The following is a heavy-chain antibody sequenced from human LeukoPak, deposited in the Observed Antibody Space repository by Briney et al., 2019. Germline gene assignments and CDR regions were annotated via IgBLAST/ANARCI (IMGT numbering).Heavy chain of an antibody. Sequence: GGSLSLSCAASGFTFSSYEMNWVRQAPGKGLEWVSAISGSGGSTYYADSVKGRFTISRDNSKNSLYLQMNSLRAEDTAVYYCARAVVPRYYYYYMDVWGKGTTVTVSS. J-gene: IGHJ6*03. CDR3: ARAVVPRYYYYYMDV. CDR2: ISGSGGST. V-gene: IGHV3-23*01. D-gene: IGHD4-23*01. CDR1: GFTFSSYE.